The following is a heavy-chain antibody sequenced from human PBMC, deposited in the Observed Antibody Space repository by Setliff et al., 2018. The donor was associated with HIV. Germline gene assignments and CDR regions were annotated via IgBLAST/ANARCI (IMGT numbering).Heavy chain of an antibody. Sequence: GGSLRLSCAASGFTFSTYRMNWVRQAPGKGLEWVSSISSSSSYIYYADSLKGRFTISRDNSKNTLYLQMNSLRAEDTAVYYCAKANKIAVDAFDIWGQGTMVTVSS. D-gene: IGHD6-13*01. CDR1: GFTFSTYR. CDR3: AKANKIAVDAFDI. V-gene: IGHV3-21*04. CDR2: ISSSSSYI. J-gene: IGHJ3*02.